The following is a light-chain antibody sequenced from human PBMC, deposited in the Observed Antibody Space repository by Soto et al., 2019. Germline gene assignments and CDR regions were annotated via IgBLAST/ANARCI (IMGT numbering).Light chain of an antibody. J-gene: IGKJ1*01. CDR2: GAS. CDR1: QSVSIN. Sequence: TVLTQSLGTLSVSPGERASLSCRASQSVSINLAWYQQKPGQAPRLLIYGASTRATGIPARFSGSGSGTEFTLSINSLQSEDFAVYYCQEYDNWPPEGTFGQGTKVEV. CDR3: QEYDNWPPEGT. V-gene: IGKV3-15*01.